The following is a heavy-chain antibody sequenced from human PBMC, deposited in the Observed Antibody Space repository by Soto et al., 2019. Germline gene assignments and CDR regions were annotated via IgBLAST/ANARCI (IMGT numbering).Heavy chain of an antibody. J-gene: IGHJ1*01. Sequence: SETLSLTCAVYGGSFSGYYWSWIRRPPWKGLEWIGEINHSGSTNYNPSLKSRVTISVDTSKNQFSLKLSSVTAADTAVYYCASLSSGWYRSAEYFQHWGQGTLVTVSS. D-gene: IGHD6-19*01. V-gene: IGHV4-34*01. CDR1: GGSFSGYY. CDR3: ASLSSGWYRSAEYFQH. CDR2: INHSGST.